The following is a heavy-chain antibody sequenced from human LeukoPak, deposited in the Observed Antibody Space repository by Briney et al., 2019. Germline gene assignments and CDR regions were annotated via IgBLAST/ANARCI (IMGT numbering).Heavy chain of an antibody. D-gene: IGHD2-21*01. CDR3: ARDRGGGWNYYYYYGMDV. V-gene: IGHV1-18*01. Sequence: GASVKVSCKASGYTFTSYGISWVRQAPGQGLEWMGWISAYNGNTNYAQKLQGRVTMTTDTSTSTAYMELRSLRSEDTAVYYCARDRGGGWNYYYYYGMDVWGQGTTVTVSS. CDR2: ISAYNGNT. CDR1: GYTFTSYG. J-gene: IGHJ6*02.